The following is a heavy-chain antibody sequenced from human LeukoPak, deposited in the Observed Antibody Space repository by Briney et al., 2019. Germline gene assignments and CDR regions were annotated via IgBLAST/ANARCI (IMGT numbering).Heavy chain of an antibody. J-gene: IGHJ6*02. CDR3: ARGDRYYDILTGYYSGADYYYYGMDV. V-gene: IGHV4-61*01. Sequence: PSETLSLTCTVSRGSVSSGSYYWSWIWQPPGKGLECNGYIYYSGSTNDNPSLKSRVTISVDTSKNQFALKLSSVTAADTAVYYCARGDRYYDILTGYYSGADYYYYGMDVWGQGTTVTVSS. CDR1: RGSVSSGSYY. D-gene: IGHD3-9*01. CDR2: IYYSGST.